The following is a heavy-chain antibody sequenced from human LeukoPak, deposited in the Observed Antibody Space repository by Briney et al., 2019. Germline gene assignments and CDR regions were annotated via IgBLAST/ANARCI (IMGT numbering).Heavy chain of an antibody. J-gene: IGHJ4*02. D-gene: IGHD1-14*01. CDR3: VRQPDSARYGFDY. CDR1: GFTFSNND. V-gene: IGHV3-13*01. Sequence: PGGSLRLSCVVSGFTFSNNDMHWVRQTTGKGLGWVSAIGSAGDTYYAGSVKGRFTISRENAKQSLYLQMNSLRAEDTAVYYCVRQPDSARYGFDYWGQGTQVTVSS. CDR2: IGSAGDT.